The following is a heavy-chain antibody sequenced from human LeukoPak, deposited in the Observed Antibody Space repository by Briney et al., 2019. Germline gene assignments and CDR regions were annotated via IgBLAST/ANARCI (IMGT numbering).Heavy chain of an antibody. CDR1: GFTFSSYW. D-gene: IGHD3-3*01. Sequence: GGSLRLSCAASGFTFSSYWMSWVRQAPGKGLEWVANINQDGSEKYYVDSVKGRFTISRDNAKNSLYLQMNSLRAEDTAVYYCARTGGSGYLNYYMDVWGKGTTVTVSS. J-gene: IGHJ6*03. CDR3: ARTGGSGYLNYYMDV. CDR2: INQDGSEK. V-gene: IGHV3-7*01.